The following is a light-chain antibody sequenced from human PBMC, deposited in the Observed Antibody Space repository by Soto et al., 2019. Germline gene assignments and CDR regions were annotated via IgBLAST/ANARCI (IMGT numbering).Light chain of an antibody. CDR3: QQFAASPRT. CDR1: QSIATSQ. Sequence: EIVLTQSPGTLSLSRGERATLFCRASQSIATSQLAWYQQKPGQAPRLLIGASTRATGIPDRFSDSGSGTDFTLTISRLEPEDFAVYYCQQFAASPRTFGQGTTVEIK. CDR2: GAS. V-gene: IGKV3-20*01. J-gene: IGKJ1*01.